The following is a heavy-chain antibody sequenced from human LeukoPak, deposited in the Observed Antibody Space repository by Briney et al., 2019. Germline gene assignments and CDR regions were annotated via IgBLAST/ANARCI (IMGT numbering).Heavy chain of an antibody. CDR2: ISYDGSNK. CDR3: VGQYFDY. J-gene: IGHJ4*02. CDR1: GFTFSSYA. V-gene: IGHV3-30*04. Sequence: PGRSLRLSCAASGFTFSSYAMHWVRQAPGKGLQWVAFISYDGSNKYYADSVKGRFTISRDNSKNTLYLQMNSLRAEDTAVYYCVGQYFDYWGQGTLVTVSS.